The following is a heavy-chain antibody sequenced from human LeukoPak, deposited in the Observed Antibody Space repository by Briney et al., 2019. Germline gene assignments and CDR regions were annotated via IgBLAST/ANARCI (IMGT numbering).Heavy chain of an antibody. CDR2: ISGSGGST. J-gene: IGHJ4*02. D-gene: IGHD3-10*01. CDR1: GFTFSSYA. CDR3: AKGTMVRGVHTSDY. Sequence: GGSLRLSCAASGFTFSSYAMSWVRQAPGKGLEWVSAISGSGGSTYYADSVKGRFTISRDNSKNTLYLQMNSLRAEATAVYYCAKGTMVRGVHTSDYWGQGTLVTVSS. V-gene: IGHV3-23*01.